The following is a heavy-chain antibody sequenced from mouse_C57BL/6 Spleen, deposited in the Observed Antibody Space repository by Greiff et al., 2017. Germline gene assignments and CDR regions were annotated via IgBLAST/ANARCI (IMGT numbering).Heavy chain of an antibody. CDR3: ARHYDSHYYAMDY. V-gene: IGHV5-6*02. J-gene: IGHJ4*01. CDR1: GFTFSSYG. Sequence: EVKLVESGGDLVKPGGSLKLSCAASGFTFSSYGMSWVRQTPDKRLELVATISSGGSYTYYPDSVKGRFTISRDNAKNTLYLQMSSLKSEDTAMYYCARHYDSHYYAMDYWGQGTSVTVSS. D-gene: IGHD2-4*01. CDR2: ISSGGSYT.